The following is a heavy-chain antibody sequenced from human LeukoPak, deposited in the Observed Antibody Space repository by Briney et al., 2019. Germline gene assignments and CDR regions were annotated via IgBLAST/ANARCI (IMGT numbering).Heavy chain of an antibody. CDR2: ISYDGSNK. CDR3: ARGRSAWYEDY. D-gene: IGHD6-19*01. J-gene: IGHJ4*02. V-gene: IGHV3-30*04. Sequence: PGGSLRLSCVASGFTFSTYPMHWVRQAPGKGLEWVAVISYDGSNKYYADSVKGRFTISRDNSKNTLYLQMNSLRAEDTAVYYCARGRSAWYEDYWGQGTLVTVSS. CDR1: GFTFSTYP.